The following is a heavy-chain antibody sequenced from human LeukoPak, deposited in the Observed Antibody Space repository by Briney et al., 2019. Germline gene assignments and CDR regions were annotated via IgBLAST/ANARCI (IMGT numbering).Heavy chain of an antibody. V-gene: IGHV3-74*01. D-gene: IGHD6-6*01. CDR2: INSDGSST. Sequence: GGSLRLSCAASGFTFSSYWMHWVRQAPGKGLVWVSRINSDGSSTSYADSVKGRFTISRGNAKNTLYLQMNSLRAEDTAVYYCARADPVEYSSSELFDYWGQGTLVTVSS. J-gene: IGHJ4*02. CDR1: GFTFSSYW. CDR3: ARADPVEYSSSELFDY.